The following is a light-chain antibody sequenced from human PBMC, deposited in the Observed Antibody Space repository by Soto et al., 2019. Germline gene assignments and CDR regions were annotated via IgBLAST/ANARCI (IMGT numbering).Light chain of an antibody. CDR3: CSSGGTPTYV. V-gene: IGLV2-23*02. CDR1: SSNVGIYKL. CDR2: EVN. Sequence: QSALTQPASVSGSPGQSISISCTGTSSNVGIYKLVSWYQQHPGKDPKLMIFEVNKRPSGVYNRFSGSKSGNTASLTISGLKVEDEADYYCCSSGGTPTYVFGPGTKVTV. J-gene: IGLJ1*01.